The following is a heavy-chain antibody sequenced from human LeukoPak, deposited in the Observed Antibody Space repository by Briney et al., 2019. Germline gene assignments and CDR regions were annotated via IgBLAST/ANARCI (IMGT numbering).Heavy chain of an antibody. J-gene: IGHJ4*02. CDR3: ASGFSSSPYFDY. CDR2: IWSDGSIK. Sequence: GGSLRLSCAASGFTFSGYGMHWVRQAPGKGLEWVAVIWSDGSIKYYADSVKGRFTISRDNSKNTLYLQMNSLRAEDTAVYSCASGFSSSPYFDYWGQGTLVTVSS. V-gene: IGHV3-33*01. CDR1: GFTFSGYG. D-gene: IGHD6-6*01.